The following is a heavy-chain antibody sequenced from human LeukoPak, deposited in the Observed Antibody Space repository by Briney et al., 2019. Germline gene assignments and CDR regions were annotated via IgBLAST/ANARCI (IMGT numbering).Heavy chain of an antibody. CDR3: ARAPIVDAFDI. D-gene: IGHD3-16*02. CDR1: GGSISSSNW. Sequence: SGTLSLTCAVSGGSISSSNWWSWVRQPPGKGLEWIGEIYHSGSTNYNPSLKSRVTLSVDKSKNQFSLKLSSVTAADTAVYYCARAPIVDAFDIWGQGTMVTVSS. CDR2: IYHSGST. V-gene: IGHV4-4*02. J-gene: IGHJ3*02.